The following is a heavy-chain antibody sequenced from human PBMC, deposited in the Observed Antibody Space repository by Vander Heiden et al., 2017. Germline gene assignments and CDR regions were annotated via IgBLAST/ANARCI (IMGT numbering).Heavy chain of an antibody. Sequence: QVQLVESGGGVVQPGRSLRLSCAASGLPFISYGMNGVRQAPGKGLEWVAVISYDGSNKYYADSVKGRFTISRDNSKNTLYLQMNSLRAEDTAVYYCAKDRAHYYDRLESQKFDYWGQGTLVTVSS. J-gene: IGHJ4*02. CDR1: GLPFISYG. CDR2: ISYDGSNK. V-gene: IGHV3-30*18. CDR3: AKDRAHYYDRLESQKFDY. D-gene: IGHD3-22*01.